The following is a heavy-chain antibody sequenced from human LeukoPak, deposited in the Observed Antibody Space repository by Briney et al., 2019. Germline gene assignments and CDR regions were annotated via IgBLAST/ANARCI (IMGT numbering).Heavy chain of an antibody. CDR1: GFTVSSNY. J-gene: IGHJ4*02. CDR3: ARDGSRYYHYYFDY. D-gene: IGHD3-22*01. CDR2: IYSGGGT. Sequence: GGSLRLSCAASGFTVSSNYMSWVRQAPGKGLEWVSVIYSGGGTYYADSVKGRFTISRDNSKNTLYLQMNSLRAEDTAVYYCARDGSRYYHYYFDYWGQGTLVTVSS. V-gene: IGHV3-66*01.